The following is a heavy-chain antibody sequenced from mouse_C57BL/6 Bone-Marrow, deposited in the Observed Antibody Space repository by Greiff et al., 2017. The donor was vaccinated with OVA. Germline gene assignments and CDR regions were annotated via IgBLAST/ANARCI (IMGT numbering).Heavy chain of an antibody. CDR2: IRPNSGRT. CDR3: ARVGGLWYLDV. V-gene: IGHV1-64*01. D-gene: IGHD3-1*01. CDR1: GYTFTSYW. J-gene: IGHJ1*03. Sequence: QVQLQQPGAELVKPGASVKLSCTASGYTFTSYWMHWVKQRPGQGLEWIGMIRPNSGRTNYNEKFKSKATLTVDKSSSPAYMQLRSLTSEDSAVYNCARVGGLWYLDVGGRETTVTVSS.